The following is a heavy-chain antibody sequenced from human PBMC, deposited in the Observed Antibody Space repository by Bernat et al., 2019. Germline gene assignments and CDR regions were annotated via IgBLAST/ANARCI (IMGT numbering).Heavy chain of an antibody. V-gene: IGHV3-30*03. J-gene: IGHJ6*02. CDR1: GFTFSGDW. CDR2: VSYDGRNK. Sequence: VKLVESGGGLIQPGGSLRLSCAASGFTFSGDWMHWVRQAPGKGLEWVAVVSYDGRNKYYADSVQARFIISRDDSENTLYLQMDSLKSEDTAVYYCVRDGAALYYYHGMDVWGRGTTVTVSS. CDR3: VRDGAALYYYHGMDV. D-gene: IGHD6-25*01.